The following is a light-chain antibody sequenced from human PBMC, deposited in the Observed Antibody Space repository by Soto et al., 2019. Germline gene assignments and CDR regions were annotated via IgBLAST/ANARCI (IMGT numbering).Light chain of an antibody. CDR1: NGDVGAYNY. V-gene: IGLV2-14*03. Sequence: QSSLTQPASVSGSPGQSITISCHGTNGDVGAYNYVSWYQHHPGKAPKLMIFDVTNRPSGVSNRFSGSKSGNTASLTISGLQPEDEADYYCSSYTTSNTRQIVFGTGTKVTVL. J-gene: IGLJ1*01. CDR3: SSYTTSNTRQIV. CDR2: DVT.